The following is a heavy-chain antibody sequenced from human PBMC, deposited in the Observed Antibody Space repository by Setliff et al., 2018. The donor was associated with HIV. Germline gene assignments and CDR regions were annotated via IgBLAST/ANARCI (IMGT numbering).Heavy chain of an antibody. CDR3: ARQGAVTGHSFDS. Sequence: PSETLSLTCAVSGGSISSNNWWSWVRQPPGKGLEWIGETYHSGITKYNPSLKSRVTISIDTSKNQFSLKLSSVTAAETAVYYCARQGAVTGHSFDSWGQGALVTVSS. CDR2: TYHSGIT. D-gene: IGHD6-19*01. V-gene: IGHV4-4*02. J-gene: IGHJ4*02. CDR1: GGSISSNNW.